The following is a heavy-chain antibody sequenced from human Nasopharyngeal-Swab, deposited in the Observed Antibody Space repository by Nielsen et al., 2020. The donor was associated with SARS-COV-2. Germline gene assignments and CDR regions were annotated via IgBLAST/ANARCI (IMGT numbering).Heavy chain of an antibody. Sequence: GESLKISCAASGFTFSSYAMHWVRQAPGKGLEWVAAISYDGSNKYYADSVKGQFTISRDNSKNTLYLQMNSLRAEDTAVYYCARGGLLELGFYWYFDLWGRGTLVTVSS. CDR3: ARGGLLELGFYWYFDL. D-gene: IGHD2-21*02. J-gene: IGHJ2*01. V-gene: IGHV3-30-3*01. CDR2: ISYDGSNK. CDR1: GFTFSSYA.